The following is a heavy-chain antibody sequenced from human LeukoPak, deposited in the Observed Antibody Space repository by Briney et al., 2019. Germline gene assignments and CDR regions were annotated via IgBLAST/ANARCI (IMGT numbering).Heavy chain of an antibody. D-gene: IGHD6-13*01. J-gene: IGHJ5*02. CDR2: VFYNGAT. Sequence: SETLSLTCIVSGGSISSSIYYWAWVRQPPGKGLEWIGTVFYNGATQYSPSLRSRVTISIDTSKNQFSLKLSSVTAADTAVYYCARHPPPGIAAADNWFDPWGQGTLVTASS. CDR1: GGSISSSIYY. V-gene: IGHV4-39*01. CDR3: ARHPPPGIAAADNWFDP.